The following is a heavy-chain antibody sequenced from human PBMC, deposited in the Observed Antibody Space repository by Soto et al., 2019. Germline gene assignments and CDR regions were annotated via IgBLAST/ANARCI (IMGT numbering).Heavy chain of an antibody. CDR3: AKTRGQSYYHAMDV. J-gene: IGHJ6*02. CDR1: GFTFSNYA. CDR2: ISGSGENT. V-gene: IGHV3-23*01. Sequence: EVQLLESGGGLVQPGGSLRLSCAASGFTFSNYAMSWVRQAPGKGLEWVSPISGSGENTYYADSVKGRFTISRDNSKNTLYLQMNNLRAADTAVYYCAKTRGQSYYHAMDVWGQGTTVIVSS.